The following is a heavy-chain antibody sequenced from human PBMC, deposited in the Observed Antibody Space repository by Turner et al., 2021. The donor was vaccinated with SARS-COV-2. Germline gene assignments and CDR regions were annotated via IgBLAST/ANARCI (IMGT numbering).Heavy chain of an antibody. D-gene: IGHD2-2*01. V-gene: IGHV3-21*01. J-gene: IGHJ6*02. CDR3: ATDHRPVVVPAAKRAGSYYYGKDV. Sequence: EVQLVESGGGLVKPGGSPSFSCAACGFPFSGYSLNWVRQATGNGLEWVSSISSSRSYIYYADTEKGRCTISRDNAKNSLYLQINSLRAEYTAVYYCATDHRPVVVPAAKRAGSYYYGKDVWGQGTTVTVSS. CDR1: GFPFSGYS. CDR2: ISSSRSYI.